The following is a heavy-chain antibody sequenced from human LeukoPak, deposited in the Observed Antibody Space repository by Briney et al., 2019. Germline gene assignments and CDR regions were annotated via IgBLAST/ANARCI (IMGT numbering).Heavy chain of an antibody. CDR2: IYTSGST. D-gene: IGHD2-15*01. CDR1: GGSFSGYY. V-gene: IGHV4-4*07. CDR3: ARDFGRYCSGGSCYSGYFDY. J-gene: IGHJ4*02. Sequence: SETLSLTCAVYGGSFSGYYWSWIRQPAGKGLEWIGRIYTSGSTNYNPSLKSRVTMSVDTSKNQFSLKLSSVTAADTAVYYCARDFGRYCSGGSCYSGYFDYWGQGTLVTVSS.